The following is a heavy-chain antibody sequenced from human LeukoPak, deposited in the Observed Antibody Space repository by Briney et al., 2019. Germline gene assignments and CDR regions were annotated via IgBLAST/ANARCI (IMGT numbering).Heavy chain of an antibody. CDR1: GVSISSYY. J-gene: IGHJ6*02. CDR3: ARVGGSSSWYGDYYYGMDV. Sequence: SETLSLTCTVSGVSISSYYWSWIRQPPGKGLEWIGYIYYSGSTNYNPSLKSRVTISVDTSKNQFSLKLSSVTAADTAVYYCARVGGSSSWYGDYYYGMDVWGQGTTVTVSS. CDR2: IYYSGST. D-gene: IGHD6-13*01. V-gene: IGHV4-59*01.